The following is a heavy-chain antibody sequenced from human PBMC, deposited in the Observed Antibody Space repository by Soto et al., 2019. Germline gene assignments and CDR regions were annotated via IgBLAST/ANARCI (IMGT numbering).Heavy chain of an antibody. CDR3: ATGFLGLCTGGNCPLDY. CDR2: IWYHGIDK. D-gene: IGHD2-15*01. J-gene: IGHJ4*02. V-gene: IGHV3-33*01. CDR1: GFTFSRQA. Sequence: QVQLVESGGGVVQPARSLRLSCAASGFTFSRQAMHWVRQAPGRGLEWVAVIWYHGIDKYYADSVKGRFTISRDNSKNTGYLQMNSLRGEDTAVYYCATGFLGLCTGGNCPLDYWGQGTLVTVSS.